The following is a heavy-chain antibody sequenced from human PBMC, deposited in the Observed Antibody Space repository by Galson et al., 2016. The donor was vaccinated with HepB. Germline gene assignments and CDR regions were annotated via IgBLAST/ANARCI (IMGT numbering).Heavy chain of an antibody. CDR1: GFTFSSFH. J-gene: IGHJ4*02. Sequence: SLRLSCAASGFTFSSFHMNWVRQAPGRGLEWVSSISSSSTYIEYADSVKGRFTISRDNAKNSLYLQMNRLRAEDTAVYFCARDMAGYSYGFGFDYWRQGTLVTVSS. D-gene: IGHD5-18*01. V-gene: IGHV3-21*06. CDR2: ISSSSTYI. CDR3: ARDMAGYSYGFGFDY.